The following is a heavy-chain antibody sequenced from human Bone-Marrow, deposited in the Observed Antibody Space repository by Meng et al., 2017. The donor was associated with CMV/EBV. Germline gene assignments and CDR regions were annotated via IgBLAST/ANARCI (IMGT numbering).Heavy chain of an antibody. J-gene: IGHJ6*01. CDR2: IKQDGSEK. CDR1: GFTFSSYW. V-gene: IGHV3-7*04. D-gene: IGHD2-15*01. Sequence: GGSLRHSCAASGFTFSSYWMSWVRQAPGKGLEWVANIKQDGSEKYYVDSVKGRFTISRDNAKNSLYLQMNSLRDEDTAVYYCARAYCSGGSCPHPYYYYGMDVWGQGTTVTVSS. CDR3: ARAYCSGGSCPHPYYYYGMDV.